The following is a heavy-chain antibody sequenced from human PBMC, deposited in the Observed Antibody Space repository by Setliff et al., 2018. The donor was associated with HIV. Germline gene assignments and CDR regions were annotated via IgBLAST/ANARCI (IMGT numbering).Heavy chain of an antibody. CDR2: IIPIFGST. V-gene: IGHV1-69*13. D-gene: IGHD3-10*01. CDR1: GGTFSNYA. J-gene: IGHJ6*03. CDR3: ARGRLLWSGSYYYYYMDV. Sequence: SVKVSCKASGGTFSNYAFSWVRQAPGQGLEWMGGIIPIFGSTKYAQKFQGRVTISADESTTTADMELSSLRSEDTAVYYCARGRLLWSGSYYYYYMDVWGKGTTVTVSS.